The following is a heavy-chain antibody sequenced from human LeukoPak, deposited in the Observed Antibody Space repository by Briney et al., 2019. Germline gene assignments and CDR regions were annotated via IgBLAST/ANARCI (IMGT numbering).Heavy chain of an antibody. CDR2: IYTGGST. CDR1: AGSISSYY. J-gene: IGHJ5*02. D-gene: IGHD3-3*01. Sequence: PSETLSLTCTVSAGSISSYYWSWIRQPAGKGLEWIGRIYTGGSTNYNPSLKSRVTMSVDTSKNQLSLKLSSVTAADAAVYYCARELDLERVHPWAQETLVTVSS. CDR3: ARELDLERVHP. V-gene: IGHV4-4*07.